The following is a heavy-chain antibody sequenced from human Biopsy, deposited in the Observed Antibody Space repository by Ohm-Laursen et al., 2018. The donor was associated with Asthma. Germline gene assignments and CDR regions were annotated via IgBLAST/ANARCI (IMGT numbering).Heavy chain of an antibody. CDR3: ARDLGTTRMDV. D-gene: IGHD1-1*01. CDR1: GFTFSNYG. Sequence: SLRLSCTASGFTFSNYGIHWVRQAQGKGLEWVAVIWYDGGYKDNVDSVRGRFTISRDNSKNTLYLQMNSLRAEDTAVYYCARDLGTTRMDVWGQGTTVTVSS. V-gene: IGHV3-33*08. CDR2: IWYDGGYK. J-gene: IGHJ6*02.